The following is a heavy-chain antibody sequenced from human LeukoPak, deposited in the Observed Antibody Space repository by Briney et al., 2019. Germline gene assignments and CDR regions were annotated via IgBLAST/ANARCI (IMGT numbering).Heavy chain of an antibody. CDR3: ARGYRQWLVRGHAFDI. Sequence: ASVKVSCKTSGYSFSDYYMHWVRQAPGQGLEWMGRINPNSGGTYYAQKFQDRVTMTRDTSINTAYMELTSLRSDDTAVYFCARGYRQWLVRGHAFDIWGQGTMVTVSS. D-gene: IGHD6-19*01. J-gene: IGHJ3*02. V-gene: IGHV1-2*06. CDR2: INPNSGGT. CDR1: GYSFSDYY.